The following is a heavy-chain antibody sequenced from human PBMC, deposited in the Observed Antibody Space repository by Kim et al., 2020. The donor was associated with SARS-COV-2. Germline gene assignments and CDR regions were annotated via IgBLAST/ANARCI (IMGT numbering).Heavy chain of an antibody. D-gene: IGHD3-10*01. V-gene: IGHV1-69*13. CDR1: GGTFSSYA. CDR2: IIPIFGTA. Sequence: SVKVSCKASGGTFSSYAISWVRQAPGQGLEWMGGIIPIFGTANYAQKFQGRVTITADESTSTAYMELSSLRSEDTAVYYCARGDYYGSGSYYYGIHAFDIWGQGTMVTVSS. J-gene: IGHJ3*02. CDR3: ARGDYYGSGSYYYGIHAFDI.